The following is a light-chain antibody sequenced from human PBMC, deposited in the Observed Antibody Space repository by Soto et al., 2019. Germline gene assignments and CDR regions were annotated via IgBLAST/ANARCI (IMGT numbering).Light chain of an antibody. J-gene: IGLJ2*01. Sequence: QSVLTQPPSLSGAPGQRLTISCTGSSSNIGAGYDVHWYQQLPGTAPRVLIYDNNSRPSGVPDRFSGSKSGTSASLAIAGLQAEDEADYYCHSYDVSLSGPVFGGGTKLTVL. CDR1: SSNIGAGYD. CDR3: HSYDVSLSGPV. CDR2: DNN. V-gene: IGLV1-40*01.